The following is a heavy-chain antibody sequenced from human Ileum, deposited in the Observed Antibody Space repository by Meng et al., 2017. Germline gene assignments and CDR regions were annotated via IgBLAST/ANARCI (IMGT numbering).Heavy chain of an antibody. Sequence: VQLQESGPGLVRPSETLSLICTVSGGSVSTSDYQWGWIRQPPGKGLEWIGYAGTNYNPSLKSRVTISVDTSKRQFSLKLTSVTAADTAAYYCARDHWGSLDYWGQGILVTVSS. D-gene: IGHD7-27*01. CDR1: GGSVSTSDYQ. J-gene: IGHJ4*02. CDR2: AGT. V-gene: IGHV4-61*08. CDR3: ARDHWGSLDY.